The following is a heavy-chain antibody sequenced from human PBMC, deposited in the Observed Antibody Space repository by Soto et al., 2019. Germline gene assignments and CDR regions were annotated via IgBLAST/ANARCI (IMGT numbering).Heavy chain of an antibody. V-gene: IGHV1-46*01. CDR2: INPSGGST. CDR3: ARAYYDFWSGEYYFDY. Sequence: ASVKVSCKASGYTFTSYYMHWVRQAPGQGLERMGIINPSGGSTSYAQKFQGRVTMTRDTSTSTVYMELSSLRSEDTAVYYCARAYYDFWSGEYYFDYWGQGTLVTVSS. D-gene: IGHD3-3*01. J-gene: IGHJ4*02. CDR1: GYTFTSYY.